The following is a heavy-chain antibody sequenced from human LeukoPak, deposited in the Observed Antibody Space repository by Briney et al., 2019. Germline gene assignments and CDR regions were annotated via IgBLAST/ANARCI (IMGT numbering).Heavy chain of an antibody. D-gene: IGHD1-26*01. V-gene: IGHV1-2*02. CDR1: GYTFTGYY. Sequence: ASVKVSCKASGYTFTGYYMHWVRQAPGQGLEWMGWINPNSGGTNYAQKFQGRVTMTRDTSVSTAYMELSRLRSDDTAVYYCARAVGAILVVDYWGQGTLVTVSS. J-gene: IGHJ4*02. CDR2: INPNSGGT. CDR3: ARAVGAILVVDY.